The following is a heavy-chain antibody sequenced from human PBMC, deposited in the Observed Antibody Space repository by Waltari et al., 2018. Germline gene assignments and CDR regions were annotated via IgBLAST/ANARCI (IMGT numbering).Heavy chain of an antibody. CDR1: GCPVSSGTYH. Sequence: QVQLQESGPGLVKPSETLSLICSVSGCPVSSGTYHWSWVRQPPGKGLEWIGEINHSGRTNYNPSLKSRVTISIDTSKIQFSLKLRSVTVADTAVYYCARANTIFGVIRTWYYMDVWGKGTPVTVSS. CDR3: ARANTIFGVIRTWYYMDV. V-gene: IGHV4-61*01. CDR2: INHSGRT. J-gene: IGHJ6*03. D-gene: IGHD3-3*01.